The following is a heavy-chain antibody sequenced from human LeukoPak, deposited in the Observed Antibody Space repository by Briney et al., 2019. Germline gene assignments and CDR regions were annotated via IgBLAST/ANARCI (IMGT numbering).Heavy chain of an antibody. CDR3: AKRNSGSYSRGFDY. CDR1: GFTFNSSA. V-gene: IGHV3-23*01. J-gene: IGHJ4*02. CDR2: ITDNGGST. Sequence: GGSLRLSCAASGFTFNSSAMRWVRQTPGKGLELVSTITDNGGSTYFADSVKGRFTISRDNSKNTLHLQMNSLRADDTAVYYCAKRNSGSYSRGFDYWGQGTLVTVSS. D-gene: IGHD1-26*01.